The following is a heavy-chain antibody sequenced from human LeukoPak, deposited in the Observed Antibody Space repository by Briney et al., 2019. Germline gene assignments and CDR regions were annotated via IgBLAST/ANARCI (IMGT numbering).Heavy chain of an antibody. J-gene: IGHJ6*02. Sequence: GGSLRLSCAASGFTSSSYAMSWVRQAPGKGLEWVSAISGSGGSTYYADSVKGRFTISRDNSKNTLYLQMNSLRAEDTAVYYCAKAILYYDFWSGYPADYYYGMDVWGQGTTVTVSS. CDR2: ISGSGGST. V-gene: IGHV3-23*01. CDR1: GFTSSSYA. CDR3: AKAILYYDFWSGYPADYYYGMDV. D-gene: IGHD3-3*01.